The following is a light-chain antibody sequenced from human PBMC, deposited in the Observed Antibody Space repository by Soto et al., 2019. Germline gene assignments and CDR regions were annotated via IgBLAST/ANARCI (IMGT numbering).Light chain of an antibody. V-gene: IGKV3-15*01. CDR3: QQYNKWPRT. Sequence: EIVLTQSPGTLSLSPGERATLSCRASQSISSDVAWYQQKPGQGPRLLIYGASTTATGIPARFSGSGSGTEFTLTISSLQSEDFAVYNCQQYNKWPRTFGQGTKVDIK. CDR2: GAS. J-gene: IGKJ2*01. CDR1: QSISSD.